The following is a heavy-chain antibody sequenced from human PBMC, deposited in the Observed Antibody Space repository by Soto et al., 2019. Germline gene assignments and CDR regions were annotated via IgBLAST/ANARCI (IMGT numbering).Heavy chain of an antibody. Sequence: WGSLRLSCEASGFTFSKFDMHWVRQPTGKGLEWVSTIGISGDTYYAVSVKGRFTIPRDNAKNSLSLQMNSLRAGDTALYFCARGQEVGAHFFDSWGQGTQVTVSS. CDR3: ARGQEVGAHFFDS. CDR1: GFTFSKFD. CDR2: IGISGDT. D-gene: IGHD2-15*01. V-gene: IGHV3-13*04. J-gene: IGHJ4*02.